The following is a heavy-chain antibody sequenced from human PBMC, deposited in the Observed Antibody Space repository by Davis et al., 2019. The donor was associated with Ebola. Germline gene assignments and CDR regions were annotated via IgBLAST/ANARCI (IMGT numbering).Heavy chain of an antibody. V-gene: IGHV3-30*18. Sequence: GESLKISCAASGFTFSRHGMHWVRKAPGTGPEWLAVVSLDGRTTFYADSVKGRFTVSRDNSRNTLYLQMNSLTAEDTAVYYCAKVDCTYTYCYRQEYWGQGTLVTVSS. D-gene: IGHD2-2*02. CDR3: AKVDCTYTYCYRQEY. J-gene: IGHJ4*02. CDR1: GFTFSRHG. CDR2: VSLDGRTT.